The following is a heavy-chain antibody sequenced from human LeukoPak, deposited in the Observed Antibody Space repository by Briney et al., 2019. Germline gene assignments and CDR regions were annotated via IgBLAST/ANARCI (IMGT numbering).Heavy chain of an antibody. D-gene: IGHD4-11*01. Sequence: SQTLSLTCTVSGVSISSGGYYWSWIRQHPGKGLEWIGYIYYSGSTYYNPSLKSRVTISVDTSKNQFSLKLSSVTAADTAVYYCARLGVGYSNEFDYWGQGTLVTVSS. CDR2: IYYSGST. J-gene: IGHJ4*02. V-gene: IGHV4-31*03. CDR1: GVSISSGGYY. CDR3: ARLGVGYSNEFDY.